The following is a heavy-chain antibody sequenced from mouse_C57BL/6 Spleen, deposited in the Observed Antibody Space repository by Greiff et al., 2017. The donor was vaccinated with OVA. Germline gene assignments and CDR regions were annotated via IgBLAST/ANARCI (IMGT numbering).Heavy chain of an antibody. J-gene: IGHJ1*03. Sequence: DVMLVESGGGLVQPGGSMKLSCVASGFTFSNYWMNWVRQSPEKGLEWVAQIRLKSDNYATHYAESVKGRFTISRDDSKSSVYLQMNNLRAEDTGIYYCTVAYYYGSSYGEDWYFDVWGTGTTVTVSS. D-gene: IGHD1-1*01. V-gene: IGHV6-3*01. CDR3: TVAYYYGSSYGEDWYFDV. CDR2: IRLKSDNYAT. CDR1: GFTFSNYW.